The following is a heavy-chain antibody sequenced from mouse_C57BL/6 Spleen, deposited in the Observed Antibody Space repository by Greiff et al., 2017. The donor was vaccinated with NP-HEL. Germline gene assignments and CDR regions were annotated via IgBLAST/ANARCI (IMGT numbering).Heavy chain of an antibody. CDR1: GYSITSGYD. J-gene: IGHJ4*01. Sequence: EVQLQQSGPGMVKPSQSLSLTCTVTGYSITSGYDWHWIRHFPGNKLEWMGYISYSGSTNYNPSLKSRISITHDTSKNHFFLKLNSVTTEDTATYYCARDRDGYYAMDYWGQGTSVTVSS. CDR3: ARDRDGYYAMDY. V-gene: IGHV3-1*01. D-gene: IGHD2-3*01. CDR2: ISYSGST.